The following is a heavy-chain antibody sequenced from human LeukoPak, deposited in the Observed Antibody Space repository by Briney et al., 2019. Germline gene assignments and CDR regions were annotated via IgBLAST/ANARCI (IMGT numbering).Heavy chain of an antibody. J-gene: IGHJ4*02. CDR3: ARRDGPLDY. D-gene: IGHD5-24*01. CDR2: ISSSGSTI. CDR1: GVTFRGYE. Sequence: QPGGSLRLSCAASGVTFRGYEMNWVRQAPGKGLEWVSYISSSGSTIYYADAVKGRFTISRDNAKNSLYLQMNSLRAEDTAVYYCARRDGPLDYWGQGTLVTVSS. V-gene: IGHV3-48*03.